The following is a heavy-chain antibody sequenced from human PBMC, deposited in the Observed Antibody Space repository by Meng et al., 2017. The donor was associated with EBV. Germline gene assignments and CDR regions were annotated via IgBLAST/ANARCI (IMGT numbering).Heavy chain of an antibody. CDR3: ARAEIAAAGRLDY. J-gene: IGHJ4*02. Sequence: QGQRGQFGAEGEKPGASVKVSCKASGGTVSSYAISWVRQAPGQGLEWMGGIIPIFGTANYAQKFQGRVTITADKSTSTAYMELSSLRSEDTAVYYCARAEIAAAGRLDYWGQGTLVTVSS. CDR1: GGTVSSYA. V-gene: IGHV1-69*06. CDR2: IIPIFGTA. D-gene: IGHD6-13*01.